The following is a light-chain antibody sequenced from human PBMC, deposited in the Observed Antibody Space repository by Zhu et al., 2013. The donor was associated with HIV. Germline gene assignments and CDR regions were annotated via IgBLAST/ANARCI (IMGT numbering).Light chain of an antibody. CDR1: QSVTSNF. CDR2: GAS. J-gene: IGKJ1*01. Sequence: VVLTQSPGTLSLSPGERATLSCRASQSVTSNFLGWYQQKGDQAPRLLIFGASNRATGIPGRFSGSGSGTDFTLTISRVETEDFAVYYCQQYGSSPRTFGQGTRV. CDR3: QQYGSSPRT. V-gene: IGKV3-20*01.